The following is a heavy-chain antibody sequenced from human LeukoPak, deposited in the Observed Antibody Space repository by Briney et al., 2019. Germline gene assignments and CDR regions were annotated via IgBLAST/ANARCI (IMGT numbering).Heavy chain of an antibody. CDR1: GGSISSYY. CDR3: ARHCEMATICAFDY. CDR2: IYYSGST. D-gene: IGHD5-24*01. J-gene: IGHJ4*02. Sequence: SETLSLTCTVSGGSISSYYWSWIRQPPEKGLEWIGYIYYSGSTNYNPSLKSRVTISVDTSKNQFSLKLSSVTAADTAVYYCARHCEMATICAFDYWGQGTLVTVSS. V-gene: IGHV4-59*08.